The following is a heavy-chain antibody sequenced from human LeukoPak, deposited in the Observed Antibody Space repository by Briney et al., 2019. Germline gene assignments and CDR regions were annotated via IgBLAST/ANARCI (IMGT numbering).Heavy chain of an antibody. CDR3: ARGYYDIPHAFDI. D-gene: IGHD3-9*01. CDR2: IFYSGST. J-gene: IGHJ3*02. CDR1: SGSISTSNYY. Sequence: SETLSLTCTVSSGSISTSNYYWGWVRQPPGKALEWIGNIFYSGSTYYSPSLKSRVTISLDTSRNQFSLKLNSVTAADTAVYYCARGYYDIPHAFDIWGQGTMVTVSS. V-gene: IGHV4-39*07.